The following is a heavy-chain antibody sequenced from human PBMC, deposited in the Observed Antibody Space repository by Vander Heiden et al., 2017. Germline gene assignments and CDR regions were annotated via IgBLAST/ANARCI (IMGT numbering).Heavy chain of an antibody. J-gene: IGHJ4*02. CDR1: GYTFTTYY. V-gene: IGHV1-46*01. D-gene: IGHD1-26*01. CDR3: ARNRDSGLDY. CDR2: INPSGGST. Sequence: QVQLVQSGAEVKTPGAAVTVSCKASGYTFTTYYMHWVRQAPGQGLEWMGLINPSGGSTSYAQKFQGRVTMTSDTSTSTVYRELSSLRSEDTARYYCARNRDSGLDYWGQGTRVNVA.